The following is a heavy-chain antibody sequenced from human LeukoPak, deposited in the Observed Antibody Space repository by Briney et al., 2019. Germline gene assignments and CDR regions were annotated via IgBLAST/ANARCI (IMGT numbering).Heavy chain of an antibody. Sequence: PGRSLRLSCAASGLTFSSYAMHWVRQAPGKGLEWVAVISYDGSNKYYADSVKGRFTISRDNSKNTLYVQINSLRTEDTAVYYCARGWIFGVVWGYYFDCWGQGTLVTVSS. CDR3: ARGWIFGVVWGYYFDC. CDR2: ISYDGSNK. CDR1: GLTFSSYA. V-gene: IGHV3-30-3*01. J-gene: IGHJ4*02. D-gene: IGHD3-3*01.